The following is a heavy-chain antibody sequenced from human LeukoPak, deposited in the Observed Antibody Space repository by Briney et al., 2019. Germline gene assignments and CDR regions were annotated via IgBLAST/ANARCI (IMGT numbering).Heavy chain of an antibody. CDR1: GFTFNNYA. CDR2: ISGSGGAT. V-gene: IGHV3-23*01. CDR3: AKALGSIVVTASDY. D-gene: IGHD5-12*01. Sequence: GGSLRLSCAASGFTFNNYAMSWVRQAPGKGLEWVSAISGSGGATYFADSVKGRFTISRDNSKNTLYLQMHSLRAEDTAVYYCAKALGSIVVTASDYWGQGTLVTVSS. J-gene: IGHJ4*02.